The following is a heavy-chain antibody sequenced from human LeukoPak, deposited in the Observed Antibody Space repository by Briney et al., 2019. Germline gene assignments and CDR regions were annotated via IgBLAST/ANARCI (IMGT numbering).Heavy chain of an antibody. Sequence: ASLKLSCKASGGTFSSYAISWVRQATGQGLEWMGWMNPNSGNTGYVQKFQGRVIMTRDTSISTAYMELSSLTSEDTAVYFCARDRVGVGGNGWENWGQGTLVTVSS. CDR3: ARDRVGVGGNGWEN. CDR1: GGTFSSYA. J-gene: IGHJ1*01. CDR2: MNPNSGNT. D-gene: IGHD6-19*01. V-gene: IGHV1-8*02.